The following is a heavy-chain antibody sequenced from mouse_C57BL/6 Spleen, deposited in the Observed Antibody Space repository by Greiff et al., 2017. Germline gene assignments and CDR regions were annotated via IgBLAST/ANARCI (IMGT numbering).Heavy chain of an antibody. J-gene: IGHJ4*01. V-gene: IGHV3-6*01. CDR3: ARRYNAMDY. CDR2: ISYDGSN. CDR1: GYSITSGYY. Sequence: DVHLVESGPGLVKPSQSLSLTCSVTGYSITSGYYWNWIRQFPGNKLEWMGYISYDGSNNYNPSLKNRISITRDTSKNQFFLKLNSVTTEDTATYYCARRYNAMDYWGQGTSVTVSS.